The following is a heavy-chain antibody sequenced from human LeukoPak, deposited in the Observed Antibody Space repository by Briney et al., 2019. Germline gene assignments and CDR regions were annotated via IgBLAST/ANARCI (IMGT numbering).Heavy chain of an antibody. CDR2: IYHSGST. D-gene: IGHD3-3*01. CDR1: GYSISSGYY. J-gene: IGHJ4*02. V-gene: IGHV4-38-2*02. CDR3: ARSTTSYYDFWSGYQQTPYYFDY. Sequence: SETLSLTCTVSGYSISSGYYWGWIRQPPGKGLEWIGSIYHSGSTYYNPSLKSRVTISVDTSKNQFSLKLSSVTAAGTAVYYCARSTTSYYDFWSGYQQTPYYFDYWGQGTLVTVSS.